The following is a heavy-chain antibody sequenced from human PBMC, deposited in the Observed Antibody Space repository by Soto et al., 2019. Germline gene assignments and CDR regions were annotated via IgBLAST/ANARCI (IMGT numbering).Heavy chain of an antibody. D-gene: IGHD1-26*01. V-gene: IGHV3-23*01. Sequence: EVQLLVSGGDLVQPGGSLRLTCAASGFTFYNFAMAWVRQAPGKGLEWISVISSGAGKTTSYSDSVRGRFTITRDNSRRTVTLQMKSLRVEDTATYFCVKGVLNGSGISRLDVWVQGTTVTVSS. J-gene: IGHJ6*02. CDR3: VKGVLNGSGISRLDV. CDR2: ISSGAGKTT. CDR1: GFTFYNFA.